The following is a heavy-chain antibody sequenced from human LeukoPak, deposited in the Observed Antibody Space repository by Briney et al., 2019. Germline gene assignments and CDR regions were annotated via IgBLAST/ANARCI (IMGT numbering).Heavy chain of an antibody. CDR3: ARGGNVYGSGRDYFDY. D-gene: IGHD3-10*01. Sequence: ASVKVSCKASGYTFTGYYMHWVRQAPGQGLEWMGWINPNSGGTNYAQKFQGRVTMTRDTSISTAYMELSSLRSDDTAVYYCARGGNVYGSGRDYFDYWGQGTLVTVSS. V-gene: IGHV1-2*02. J-gene: IGHJ4*02. CDR2: INPNSGGT. CDR1: GYTFTGYY.